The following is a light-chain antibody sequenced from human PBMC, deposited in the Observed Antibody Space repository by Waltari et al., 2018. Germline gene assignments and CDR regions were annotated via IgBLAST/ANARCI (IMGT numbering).Light chain of an antibody. Sequence: QSALTQPASVSGSPGPSIPISCPATRGDVGRYNLASWYQQHPGKAPKLMIYAVGKRPSGISNRFSGSKSGNTASLTISGLQAEDEADYYCCSYAGAGTGVFGGGTKVTVL. CDR3: CSYAGAGTGV. V-gene: IGLV2-23*02. CDR1: RGDVGRYNL. CDR2: AVG. J-gene: IGLJ3*02.